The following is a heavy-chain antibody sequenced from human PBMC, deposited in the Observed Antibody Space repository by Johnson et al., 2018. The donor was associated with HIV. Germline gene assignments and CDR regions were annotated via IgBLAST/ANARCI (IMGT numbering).Heavy chain of an antibody. V-gene: IGHV3-43D*03. Sequence: VQLVESGGVVVHPGGSLRLSCETSRFTFDDYALHWVRQAPGKGLEWVSLMNWAGDRPYYAASVKGRFTISRDNSKNSLYLQMNSLRPEDTGLYYCAKDIASGYTNGGTLDIWGQGTMVTVSS. CDR3: AKDIASGYTNGGTLDI. D-gene: IGHD6-19*01. CDR2: MNWAGDRP. J-gene: IGHJ3*02. CDR1: RFTFDDYA.